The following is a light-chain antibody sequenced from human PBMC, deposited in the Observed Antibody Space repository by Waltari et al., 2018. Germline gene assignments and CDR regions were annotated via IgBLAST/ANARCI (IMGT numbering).Light chain of an antibody. Sequence: EVVLTQSPATLSLSPGERATLSCRASQSVSSYLAWYQQKPGQAPRLLIYDASNRATGIPPRFGGSGSGTDFTLTISSLEPEDFVVYYCQQRSNWYTFGQGTKLEIK. V-gene: IGKV3-11*01. J-gene: IGKJ2*01. CDR1: QSVSSY. CDR2: DAS. CDR3: QQRSNWYT.